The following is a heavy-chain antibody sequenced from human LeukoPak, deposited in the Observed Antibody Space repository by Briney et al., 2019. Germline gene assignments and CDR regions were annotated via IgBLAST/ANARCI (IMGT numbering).Heavy chain of an antibody. V-gene: IGHV3-23*01. CDR1: GFTFNTYA. D-gene: IGHD6-19*01. CDR2: IGGSGSIT. J-gene: IGHJ6*02. Sequence: SGGSLRLSCVASGFTFNTYAMTWVRQAPGKGLEWVSAIGGSGSITYYTDSVKGRFTISRDNSKNSLYLQMNSLRAEDTAVYYCARDFSYSSGWVRDYYGMDVWGQGTTVTVSS. CDR3: ARDFSYSSGWVRDYYGMDV.